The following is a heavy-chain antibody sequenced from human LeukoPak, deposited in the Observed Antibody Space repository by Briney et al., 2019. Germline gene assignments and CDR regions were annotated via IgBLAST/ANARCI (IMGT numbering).Heavy chain of an antibody. Sequence: SETLSLTCTVFGGSISSSSYYWGWIRQPPGKGLEWIGSIYYSGSTYYNPSLKSRVTISVDTSKNQFSLKLSSVTAADTAVYYCARAIAAAGPPHFDYWGQGTLVTVSS. J-gene: IGHJ4*02. CDR3: ARAIAAAGPPHFDY. CDR2: IYYSGST. V-gene: IGHV4-39*01. CDR1: GGSISSSSYY. D-gene: IGHD6-13*01.